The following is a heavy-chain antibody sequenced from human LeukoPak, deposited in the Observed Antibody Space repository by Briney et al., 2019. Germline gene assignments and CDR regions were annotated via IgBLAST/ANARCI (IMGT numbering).Heavy chain of an antibody. D-gene: IGHD3-3*01. V-gene: IGHV4-39*01. J-gene: IGHJ4*02. CDR3: ARGNPLITIFGVVRRISENYFDY. CDR2: IYNSGST. CDR1: GGSISSSSYY. Sequence: SETLSLTCTVSGGSISSSSYYWGWIRQPPGKGLEWIGSIYNSGSTYDNPSLKSRVTISVDTSKNQFSLKLSSVTAADTAVYYCARGNPLITIFGVVRRISENYFDYWGQGTLVTVSS.